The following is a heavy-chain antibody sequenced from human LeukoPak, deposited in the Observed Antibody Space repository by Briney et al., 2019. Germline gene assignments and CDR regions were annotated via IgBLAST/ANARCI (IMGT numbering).Heavy chain of an antibody. Sequence: PSETLSLTCDVSGYSIRSGSYWGWIRQPPGKGLEWIGCIFHSGDTYHNPSLKSRVTISADTSKNQFSLKLTSLTAADTAVYYCAKVGAYGAYARHDYWGQGTLVTVSS. CDR2: IFHSGDT. V-gene: IGHV4-38-2*01. D-gene: IGHD4-17*01. J-gene: IGHJ4*02. CDR3: AKVGAYGAYARHDY. CDR1: GYSIRSGSY.